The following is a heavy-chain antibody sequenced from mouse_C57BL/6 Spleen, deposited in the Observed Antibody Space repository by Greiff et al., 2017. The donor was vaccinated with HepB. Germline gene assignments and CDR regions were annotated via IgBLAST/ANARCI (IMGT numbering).Heavy chain of an antibody. CDR3: ARGGYYDYAYWYFDV. CDR1: GYTFTSYW. CDR2: IYPGSGST. D-gene: IGHD2-4*01. Sequence: VQLQQPGAELVKPGASVKMSCKASGYTFTSYWITWVKQRPGQGLEWIGDIYPGSGSTNYNEKFKSKATLTVDTSSSTAYMQLSSLTSEDSAVYYCARGGYYDYAYWYFDVWGTGTTVTVSS. J-gene: IGHJ1*03. V-gene: IGHV1-55*01.